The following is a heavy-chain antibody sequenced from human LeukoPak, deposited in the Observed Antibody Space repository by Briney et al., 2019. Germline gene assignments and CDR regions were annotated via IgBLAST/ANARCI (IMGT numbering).Heavy chain of an antibody. V-gene: IGHV4-34*01. J-gene: IGHJ4*02. CDR1: GGSFSGYY. D-gene: IGHD1-26*01. CDR2: INHSGST. CDR3: ARDSRIGRGNY. Sequence: SETLSLXCAVYGGSFSGYYWSWIRQPPGKGLEWIGEINHSGSTNYNPSLKSRVTISVDTSKNQFSLKLSSVTAADTAVYYCARDSRIGRGNYWGQGTLVTVSS.